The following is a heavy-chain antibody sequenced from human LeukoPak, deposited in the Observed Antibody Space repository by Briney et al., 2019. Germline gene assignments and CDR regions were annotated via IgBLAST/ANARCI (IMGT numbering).Heavy chain of an antibody. J-gene: IGHJ4*02. CDR3: ARGRRMGKIIGNFDY. CDR2: ISSSSSTI. CDR1: GFTFSSYS. V-gene: IGHV3-48*04. D-gene: IGHD3-16*01. Sequence: GGSLRLSCAASGFTFSSYSMNWVRQAPGKGLEWVSYISSSSSTIYYADSVKGRFTISRDNAKNSLYLQMNSLRAEDTAVYYCARGRRMGKIIGNFDYWGQGTLVTVSS.